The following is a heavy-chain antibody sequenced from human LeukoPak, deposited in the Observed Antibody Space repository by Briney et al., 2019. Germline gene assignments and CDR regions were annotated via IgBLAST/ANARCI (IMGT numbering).Heavy chain of an antibody. V-gene: IGHV1-69*06. Sequence: GASVKVSCKASVGTFSSYAISGVRQAPGQGGAGMGGIFLIFGTANYAQKFQGSVTITADKSTSTAYMELSSLRSEDTAVYYCARDPSNMVRGVSGAFDIWGQGTMVTVSS. D-gene: IGHD3-10*01. CDR1: VGTFSSYA. J-gene: IGHJ3*02. CDR2: IFLIFGTA. CDR3: ARDPSNMVRGVSGAFDI.